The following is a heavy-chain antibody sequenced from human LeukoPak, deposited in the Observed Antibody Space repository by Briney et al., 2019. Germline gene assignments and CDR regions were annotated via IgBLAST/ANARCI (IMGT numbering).Heavy chain of an antibody. CDR2: ISAYNGNT. CDR1: GYTFTSYG. CDR3: ARGATIRYCSGGSCYSPIDY. J-gene: IGHJ4*02. V-gene: IGHV1-18*01. D-gene: IGHD2-15*01. Sequence: GASVKVSCKASGYTFTSYGISWVRQAPGQGLEWMGWISAYNGNTNYAQKLRGRVTMTTDTSTSTAYMELRSLRSDDTAVYYCARGATIRYCSGGSCYSPIDYWGQGTLVTVSS.